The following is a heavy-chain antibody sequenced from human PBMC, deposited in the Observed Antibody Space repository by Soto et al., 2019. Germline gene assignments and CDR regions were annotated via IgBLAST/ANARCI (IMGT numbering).Heavy chain of an antibody. CDR3: ARRRWGAMAHYFDY. D-gene: IGHD3-16*01. J-gene: IGHJ4*02. V-gene: IGHV4-34*01. Sequence: SETLSLTCAVYGGSFSGYYWSWIRQPPGKGLEWIGEINHSGSTNYNPFLKSRVTISVDTSKNQFSLKLSSVTAADTAVYYCARRRWGAMAHYFDYWGQGTLVTVSS. CDR2: INHSGST. CDR1: GGSFSGYY.